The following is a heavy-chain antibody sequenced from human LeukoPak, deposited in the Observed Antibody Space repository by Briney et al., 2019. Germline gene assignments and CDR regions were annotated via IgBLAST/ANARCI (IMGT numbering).Heavy chain of an antibody. J-gene: IGHJ4*02. Sequence: GGSLRLSCTVSGITFRTSSFNWVRQVPGKGLEWVSSISSSGTHMYYSDSVEGRFTISRDNAKNSVFLQMDSLRAEDTAVYYCARDSYLSPGTGGSLDYWGQGTLVTVSS. CDR3: ARDSYLSPGTGGSLDY. V-gene: IGHV3-21*01. CDR1: GITFRTSS. D-gene: IGHD2-8*02. CDR2: ISSSGTHM.